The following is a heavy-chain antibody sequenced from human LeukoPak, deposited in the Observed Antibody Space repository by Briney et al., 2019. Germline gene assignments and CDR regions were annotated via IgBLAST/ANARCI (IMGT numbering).Heavy chain of an antibody. CDR2: IKPNSGGT. J-gene: IGHJ4*02. CDR1: GYTFTDYY. Sequence: ASVKVSCKASGYTFTDYYMHWVRQAPGQGLERMGWIKPNSGGTNYAQKFQDRVTMTRDTSISTAYMELSRLRSDDTAVYYCARDIGYGDYAGQDYWGQGTLVTVSS. D-gene: IGHD4-17*01. V-gene: IGHV1-2*02. CDR3: ARDIGYGDYAGQDY.